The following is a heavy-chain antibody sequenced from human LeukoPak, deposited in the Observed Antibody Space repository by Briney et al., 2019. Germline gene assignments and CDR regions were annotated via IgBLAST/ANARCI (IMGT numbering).Heavy chain of an antibody. Sequence: GGSLRLSCAASGFTFSSYGMHWVRQAPGKGLEWVANINQDGTEKYYVDSVKGRFTISRDNAKNSLDLQMNSLRVEDTGIYYCVKVAKYYYGSETYYFFEHWGQGTPVTASS. CDR1: GFTFSSYG. D-gene: IGHD3-10*01. CDR3: VKVAKYYYGSETYYFFEH. CDR2: INQDGTEK. J-gene: IGHJ4*02. V-gene: IGHV3-7*01.